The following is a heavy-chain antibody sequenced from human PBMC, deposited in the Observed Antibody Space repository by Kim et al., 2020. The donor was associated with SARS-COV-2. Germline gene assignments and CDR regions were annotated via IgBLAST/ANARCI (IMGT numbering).Heavy chain of an antibody. Sequence: GGSLRLSCAASGFTFSSYGMHWVRQAPGKGLEWVAVISYDGSNKYYADSVKGRFTISRDNSKNTLYLQMNSLRAEDTAVYYCAKDSSWYKGAGMDVWGQG. J-gene: IGHJ6*02. D-gene: IGHD6-13*01. CDR3: AKDSSWYKGAGMDV. V-gene: IGHV3-30*18. CDR2: ISYDGSNK. CDR1: GFTFSSYG.